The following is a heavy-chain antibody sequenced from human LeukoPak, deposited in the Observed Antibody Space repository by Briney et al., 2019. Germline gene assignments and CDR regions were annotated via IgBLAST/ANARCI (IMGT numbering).Heavy chain of an antibody. V-gene: IGHV4-38-2*01. CDR1: GYSISSGYY. CDR2: IYHTGST. J-gene: IGHJ4*02. CDR3: ARQLFTTSRHFDS. D-gene: IGHD2-2*01. Sequence: PSETLSLTCGVSGYSISSGYYWGWIRQPPGKGLQWIGTIYHTGSTYYKPSLKSRVTISVDTSNNQFSLKLSSVTAADTAVYYCARQLFTTSRHFDSWGQGTLVTVSS.